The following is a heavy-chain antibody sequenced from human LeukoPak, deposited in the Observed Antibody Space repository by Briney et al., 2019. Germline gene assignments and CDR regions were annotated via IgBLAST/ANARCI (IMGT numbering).Heavy chain of an antibody. V-gene: IGHV1-18*01. CDR3: ALPAKGAFFYYYMEV. D-gene: IGHD2-2*01. J-gene: IGHJ6*03. Sequence: GASVKVSCKASAYTSPNYGITWVRQAPGRGLEWVGWISTYNGNTQYAQKFQGRVTMTTDTPTKTVYMELSNLRSNDTAVYYCALPAKGAFFYYYMEVWGKGTTVTVSS. CDR1: AYTSPNYG. CDR2: ISTYNGNT.